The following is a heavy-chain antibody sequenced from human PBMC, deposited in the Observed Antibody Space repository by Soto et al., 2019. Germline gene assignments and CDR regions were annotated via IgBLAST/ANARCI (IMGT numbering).Heavy chain of an antibody. J-gene: IGHJ4*02. CDR1: GFTFSSYA. D-gene: IGHD3-3*01. Sequence: GGSLRLSCAASGFTFSSYAMSWVRQAPGKGLEWVSAISGSGGSTYYADSVKGRFTISRDNSKNTLYLQMNSLRAEDTAVYYGANRHYDFWSGEMGGLDYWGQGTLVTVSS. V-gene: IGHV3-23*01. CDR3: ANRHYDFWSGEMGGLDY. CDR2: ISGSGGST.